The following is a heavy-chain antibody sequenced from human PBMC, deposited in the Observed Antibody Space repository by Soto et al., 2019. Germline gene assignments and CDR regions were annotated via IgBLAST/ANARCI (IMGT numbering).Heavy chain of an antibody. CDR3: ARGRDGYNYDYYGMDV. V-gene: IGHV4-34*01. J-gene: IGHJ6*02. CDR2: INHSGST. CDR1: GGSFSGYY. D-gene: IGHD2-21*01. Sequence: QVQLQQWGAGLLKPSETLSLTCAVYGGSFSGYYWSWIRQPPGKGLEWIGEINHSGSTNYNPSLKSRVTISVDTSKNQFSLKLSSATAADTAVYYCARGRDGYNYDYYGMDVWGQGTTVTVSS.